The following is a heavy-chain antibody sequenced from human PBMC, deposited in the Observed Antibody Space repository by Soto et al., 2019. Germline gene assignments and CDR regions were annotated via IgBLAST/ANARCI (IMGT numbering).Heavy chain of an antibody. J-gene: IGHJ6*02. CDR3: ARNESSKIYGMDV. Sequence: GALRLSCAASGFTFSSYSMNWVRQAPGKGLEWVSSISSSSFSINYADSVKGRFSISRDNAQNSLHLQMNNLRAEDTAVYYCARNESSKIYGMDVWGQGTKVTVYS. D-gene: IGHD6-6*01. V-gene: IGHV3-21*01. CDR1: GFTFSSYS. CDR2: ISSSSFSI.